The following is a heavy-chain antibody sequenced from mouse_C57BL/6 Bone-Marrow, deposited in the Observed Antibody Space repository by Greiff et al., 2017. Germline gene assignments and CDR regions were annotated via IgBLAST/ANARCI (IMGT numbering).Heavy chain of an antibody. D-gene: IGHD3-2*02. CDR3: ARLELRPSY. J-gene: IGHJ3*01. CDR2: IYPGDGDT. CDR1: GYAFSSSW. V-gene: IGHV1-82*01. Sequence: QVQLKQSGPELVKPGASVKISCKASGYAFSSSWMNWVKQRPGKGLEWIGRIYPGDGDTNYNGKFKGKATLTADKSSSTAYMQLSSLTSEDSAVYFCARLELRPSYWGQGTLVTVSA.